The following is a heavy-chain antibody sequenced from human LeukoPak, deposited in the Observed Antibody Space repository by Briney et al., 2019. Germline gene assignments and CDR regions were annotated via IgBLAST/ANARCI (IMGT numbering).Heavy chain of an antibody. CDR2: INHSGST. Sequence: TSETLSLTCAVYGGSFSGYYWSWIRQPPGKGLEWIGEINHSGSTNYNPSLKSRVTISVDTSKNQFSLKLSSVTAADTAVYYCARRGGSSVDYRGQGTLVTVSS. CDR3: ARRGGSSVDY. D-gene: IGHD2-15*01. V-gene: IGHV4-34*01. CDR1: GGSFSGYY. J-gene: IGHJ4*02.